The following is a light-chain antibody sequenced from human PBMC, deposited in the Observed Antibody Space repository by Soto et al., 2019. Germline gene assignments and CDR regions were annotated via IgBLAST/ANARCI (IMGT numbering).Light chain of an antibody. Sequence: QSVLAQPASMAWTRGQSTTISCTGTSSDVGRYNYVSWFQQHPGKVPKLIIYDVSNWPSGVSDCFSGSKSGNTASLTISGLQPEDEADYYCSSFTSSSTFVFGTGTKVTVL. CDR1: SSDVGRYNY. CDR2: DVS. J-gene: IGLJ1*01. CDR3: SSFTSSSTFV. V-gene: IGLV2-14*03.